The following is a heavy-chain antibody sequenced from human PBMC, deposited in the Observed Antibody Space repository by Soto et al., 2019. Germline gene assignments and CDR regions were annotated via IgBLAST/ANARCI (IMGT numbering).Heavy chain of an antibody. V-gene: IGHV3-9*01. CDR2: ISWNSGSI. Sequence: GGSLRLSCAASGFNFDDYAMHWVRQAPGKGLEWVSGISWNSGSIGYADSVKGRFTISRDNAKNSLYLQMNSLRAEDTALYYCAKDGSSSAFDYWGQGTLVTVSS. CDR1: GFNFDDYA. CDR3: AKDGSSSAFDY. D-gene: IGHD6-6*01. J-gene: IGHJ4*02.